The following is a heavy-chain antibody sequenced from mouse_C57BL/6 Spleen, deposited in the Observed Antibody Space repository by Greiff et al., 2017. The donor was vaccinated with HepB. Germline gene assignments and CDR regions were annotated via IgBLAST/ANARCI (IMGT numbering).Heavy chain of an antibody. CDR1: GYTFTSYW. V-gene: IGHV1-64*01. CDR2: IHPNSGST. CDR3: ARVEFYYDVFDY. Sequence: QVQLKQPGAELVKPGASVKLSCKASGYTFTSYWMHWVKQRPGQGLEWIGMIHPNSGSTNYNEKFKSKATLTVDKSSSTAYMQLSSLTSEDSAVYYCARVEFYYDVFDYWGQGTTLTVSS. D-gene: IGHD1-1*01. J-gene: IGHJ2*01.